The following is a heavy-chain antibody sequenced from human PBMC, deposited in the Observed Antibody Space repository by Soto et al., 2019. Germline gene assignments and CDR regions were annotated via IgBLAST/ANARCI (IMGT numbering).Heavy chain of an antibody. D-gene: IGHD6-13*01. V-gene: IGHV1-69*02. CDR3: AMRPAAVTRLMLNYMDV. CDR1: GGTFSSYT. Sequence: QVQLVQSGAEVKKPGSSVKVSCKASGGTFSSYTISWVRQAPGQGREWMGRIIHILGIANYAQKFQSRVTITADKSTSTAYMELSSLRSEDTAVYYCAMRPAAVTRLMLNYMDVWGKETTVTVSS. CDR2: IIHILGIA. J-gene: IGHJ6*03.